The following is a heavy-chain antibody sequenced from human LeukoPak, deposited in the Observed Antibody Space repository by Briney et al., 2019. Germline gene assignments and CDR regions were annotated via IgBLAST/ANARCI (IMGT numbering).Heavy chain of an antibody. CDR1: GGSFSGYY. V-gene: IGHV4-34*01. Sequence: SETLSLTCAVYGGSFSGYYWSWVRQPPGRGLEWIGEINHSGSTNYNPSLKSRVTISVDTSKNQFSLKLTSVTAADKAVYYCASAGYCSSTRCYRDAWFDPWGQGTLVTVSS. J-gene: IGHJ5*02. CDR3: ASAGYCSSTRCYRDAWFDP. CDR2: INHSGST. D-gene: IGHD2-2*01.